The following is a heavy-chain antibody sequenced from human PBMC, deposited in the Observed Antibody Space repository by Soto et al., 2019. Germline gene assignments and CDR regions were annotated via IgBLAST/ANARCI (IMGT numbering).Heavy chain of an antibody. CDR3: AKDAPRRSGWYHFDY. CDR2: ISASGDRT. Sequence: PGGSLRLSCVASGFTFNNYDMCWVRQVPGKGLEWVSGISASGDRTYYVDSVKGRFSISRGNSKNTLYLQMNSLRAEDTAVYYCAKDAPRRSGWYHFDYWGQGTLVTVSS. J-gene: IGHJ4*02. CDR1: GFTFNNYD. D-gene: IGHD6-19*01. V-gene: IGHV3-23*01.